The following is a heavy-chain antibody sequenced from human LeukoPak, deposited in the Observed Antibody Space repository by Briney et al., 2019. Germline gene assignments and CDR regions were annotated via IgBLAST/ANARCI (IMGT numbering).Heavy chain of an antibody. Sequence: GGSLRLSCAASGFTFSSYSMNWVRQAPGKGLEWVSSISSSSSYIYYAHSVKGRFTISRDNAKNSPYLQMNSLRAEDTAVYYCARDQIGAAAPLDYWGQGTLVTVCS. CDR2: ISSSSSYI. CDR1: GFTFSSYS. J-gene: IGHJ4*02. CDR3: ARDQIGAAAPLDY. D-gene: IGHD6-13*01. V-gene: IGHV3-21*01.